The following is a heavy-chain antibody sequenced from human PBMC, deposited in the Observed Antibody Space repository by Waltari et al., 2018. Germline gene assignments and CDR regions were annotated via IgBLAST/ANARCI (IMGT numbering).Heavy chain of an antibody. J-gene: IGHJ5*02. CDR1: GGSISIHY. CDR3: ARASGSYLGWFDP. V-gene: IGHV4-59*11. Sequence: QVQLQESGPGLVKPSETLSLTCTVSGGSISIHYWSWIRQPPGKGLEWIGYIYYSGSTNYNPSLKSRVTISVDTSKNQFSLKLSSVTAADTAVYYCARASGSYLGWFDPWGQGTLVTVSS. D-gene: IGHD3-10*01. CDR2: IYYSGST.